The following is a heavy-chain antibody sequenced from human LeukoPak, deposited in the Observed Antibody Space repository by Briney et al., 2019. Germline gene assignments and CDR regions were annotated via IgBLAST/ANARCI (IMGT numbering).Heavy chain of an antibody. CDR3: ARQISRYCSGGSCYSGWEFYFDY. J-gene: IGHJ4*02. V-gene: IGHV3-48*03. Sequence: GGSLRLSCAASGFTFSSYEMNWVRQAPGEGLERVSYISSSGSSIHYADSVKGRFTISRDNAKNSLYLQMNSLRAEDTAVYHCARQISRYCSGGSCYSGWEFYFDYWGQGTPVTVSS. CDR2: ISSSGSSI. D-gene: IGHD2-15*01. CDR1: GFTFSSYE.